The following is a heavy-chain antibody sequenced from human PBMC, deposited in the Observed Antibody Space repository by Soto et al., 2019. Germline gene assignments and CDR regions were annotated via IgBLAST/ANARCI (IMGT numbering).Heavy chain of an antibody. CDR1: GGSISSSSYY. CDR3: ARHRYSGSYFDY. Sequence: PSETLSLTCTVSGGSISSSSYYWGWIRQPPGKGLEWIGSIYYSGSTYYNPSLKSRVTISVDTSKNQFSLKLSSVTAADTAVYYCARHRYSGSYFDYWGQGTLVTVSS. D-gene: IGHD1-26*01. V-gene: IGHV4-39*01. J-gene: IGHJ4*02. CDR2: IYYSGST.